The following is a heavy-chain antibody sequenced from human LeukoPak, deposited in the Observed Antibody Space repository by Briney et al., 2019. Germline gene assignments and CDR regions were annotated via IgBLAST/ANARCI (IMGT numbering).Heavy chain of an antibody. Sequence: GSLRLPCAASGFTVSKAWMSRVRPAPGKGLEWVGRIKSKTDGGTTDYAAPVKGRFTISRDDSKNTLYLQMNSLKTEDTAIYYCTTINWGAFDSWGQGTLVTVSS. D-gene: IGHD7-27*01. CDR3: TTINWGAFDS. CDR2: IKSKTDGGTT. V-gene: IGHV3-15*01. J-gene: IGHJ4*02. CDR1: GFTVSKAW.